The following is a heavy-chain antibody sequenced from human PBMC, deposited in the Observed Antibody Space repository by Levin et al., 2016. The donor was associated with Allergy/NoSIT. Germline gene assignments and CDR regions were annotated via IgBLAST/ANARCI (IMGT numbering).Heavy chain of an antibody. D-gene: IGHD3-3*01. CDR2: INAGNGNT. V-gene: IGHV1-3*01. Sequence: ASVKVSCKASGYTFTNYAMLWVRQAPGQRLEWMGWINAGNGNTRYSQKFQGRVTITRDTSASTAYMELSSLRSEDTAVYYCARDLLRFGGWFDPWGQGTLVTVSS. CDR3: ARDLLRFGGWFDP. J-gene: IGHJ5*02. CDR1: GYTFTNYA.